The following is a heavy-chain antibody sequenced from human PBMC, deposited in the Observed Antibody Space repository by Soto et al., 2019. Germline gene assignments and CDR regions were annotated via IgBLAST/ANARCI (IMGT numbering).Heavy chain of an antibody. Sequence: QVQLVESGGGVVQPGRSLRLSCAASGFTFSSYAMHWVRQAPGKGLEWVAVISYDGSNKYYADSVKGRFTISRDNSKNTLYLQMDSLGAEDTAVYYCAGASVGGGDAFDIWGQGTMVTVSS. D-gene: IGHD3-16*01. V-gene: IGHV3-30-3*01. CDR2: ISYDGSNK. CDR1: GFTFSSYA. J-gene: IGHJ3*02. CDR3: AGASVGGGDAFDI.